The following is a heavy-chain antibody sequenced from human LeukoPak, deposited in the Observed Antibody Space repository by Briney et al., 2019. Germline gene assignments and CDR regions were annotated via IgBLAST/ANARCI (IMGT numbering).Heavy chain of an antibody. CDR3: ARRSYVGSTSAFDI. Sequence: GESLKISCKDIGYSFANYWFGWVRQMPGKGPEWIGVIYPGDSDTKYSPSFQGHVTFSADKSVSTAYLQWSSLRASDTAMYYCARRSYVGSTSAFDIWGQGTMVTVSS. CDR1: GYSFANYW. J-gene: IGHJ3*02. D-gene: IGHD1-26*01. CDR2: IYPGDSDT. V-gene: IGHV5-51*01.